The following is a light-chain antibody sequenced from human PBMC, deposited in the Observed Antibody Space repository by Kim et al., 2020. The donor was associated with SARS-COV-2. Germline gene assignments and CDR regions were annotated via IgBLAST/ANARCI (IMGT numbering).Light chain of an antibody. CDR1: ITDIGSYKL. V-gene: IGLV2-23*01. CDR2: EGT. CDR3: CTYAGYTTWP. Sequence: QSALTQPGSVSGSPGQSITISCTGTITDIGSYKLVSWYQQYPGKGPKLIIYEGTKRASGVSDRFSGSKSGSMASLTISGLQTDYEADYYCCTYAGYTTWPFGGGTQLTFL. J-gene: IGLJ2*01.